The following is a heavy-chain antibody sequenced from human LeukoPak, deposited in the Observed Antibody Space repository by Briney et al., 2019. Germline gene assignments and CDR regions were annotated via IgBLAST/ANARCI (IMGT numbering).Heavy chain of an antibody. D-gene: IGHD6-13*01. CDR1: GGSISSSNW. V-gene: IGHV4-4*02. J-gene: IGHJ4*02. CDR2: INHSGST. Sequence: SGTLSLTCAVSGGSISSSNWWSWVRQPPGKGLEWIGEINHSGSTNYNPSLKSRVTISVDTSKNQFSLKLSSVTAADTAVYYCARERAAAGDFDYWGQGTLVTVSS. CDR3: ARERAAAGDFDY.